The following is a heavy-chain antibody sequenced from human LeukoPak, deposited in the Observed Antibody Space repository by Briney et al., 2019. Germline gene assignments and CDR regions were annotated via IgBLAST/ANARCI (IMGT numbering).Heavy chain of an antibody. D-gene: IGHD6-19*01. CDR1: GFSLSNARMG. J-gene: IGHJ4*02. Sequence: SGPTLVNPTETLTLTCTVSGFSLSNARMGVSWIRQPPGKALEWLAHIFSNDEKSYSTSLKSRLTISKDTSKSQVVLTMTNMDPVDTATYYCARRGGGVAVAGTVIGYYFDYWGQGTLVTVSS. V-gene: IGHV2-26*01. CDR3: ARRGGGVAVAGTVIGYYFDY. CDR2: IFSNDEK.